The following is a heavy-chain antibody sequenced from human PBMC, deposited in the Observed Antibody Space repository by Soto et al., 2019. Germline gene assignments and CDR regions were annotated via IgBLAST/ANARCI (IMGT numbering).Heavy chain of an antibody. CDR1: GYMFTGYY. D-gene: IGHD5-12*01. J-gene: IGHJ4*02. CDR2: INPDSGGT. V-gene: IGHV1-2*02. CDR3: ARKVATFNFDL. Sequence: QVQLVQSGAEVKKPGASVKVSCKASGYMFTGYYMHWVRQAPGQGLEWMGWINPDSGGTNYEQKFQGRVTMTRDTSISTAYTELSSLRSDDTAVYFCARKVATFNFDLWGQGTLVTVSS.